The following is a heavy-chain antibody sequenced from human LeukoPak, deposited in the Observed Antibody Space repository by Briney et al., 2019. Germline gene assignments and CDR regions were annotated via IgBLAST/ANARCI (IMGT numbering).Heavy chain of an antibody. CDR2: INPKSGGT. CDR3: ARVGDYDDAFDI. V-gene: IGHV1-2*02. J-gene: IGHJ3*02. CDR1: GYTFTGYY. D-gene: IGHD4-17*01. Sequence: ASVKVSCKASGYTFTGYYLHWVRQAPGQGLEWMGWINPKSGGTNSAQKFQGRVTMTRDTAISTAYMEMSRLRSDDTAVYYCARVGDYDDAFDIWGQGTMVTVSS.